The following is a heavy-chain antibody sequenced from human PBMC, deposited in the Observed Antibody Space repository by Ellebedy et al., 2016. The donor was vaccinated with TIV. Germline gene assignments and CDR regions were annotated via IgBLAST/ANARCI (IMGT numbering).Heavy chain of an antibody. J-gene: IGHJ4*02. CDR1: GYTFINYG. Sequence: ASVKVSCKASGYTFINYGFSWVRQAPGQGLELMGWISGYNGNTNYAQKLQGRVTMTTDTSTSTAYMELRSLRSDDTAVYYCAREVLSTMIDDYWGQGTLVTVSS. CDR2: ISGYNGNT. CDR3: AREVLSTMIDDY. V-gene: IGHV1-18*04. D-gene: IGHD3-22*01.